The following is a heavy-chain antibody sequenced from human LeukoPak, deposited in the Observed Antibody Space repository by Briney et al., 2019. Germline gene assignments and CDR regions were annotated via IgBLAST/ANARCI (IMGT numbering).Heavy chain of an antibody. J-gene: IGHJ4*02. CDR3: AIDTDYYGSGSYYKTYFDY. D-gene: IGHD3-10*01. V-gene: IGHV3-21*01. Sequence: GGSLRLSCAASGFTFSTYTMNWVRQAPGKGLEWVSSISSSSSHIYYADSVKGRFTISRDNAKNSLYLQMNSLRAEDTAVYYCAIDTDYYGSGSYYKTYFDYWGQGALVTVSS. CDR2: ISSSSSHI. CDR1: GFTFSTYT.